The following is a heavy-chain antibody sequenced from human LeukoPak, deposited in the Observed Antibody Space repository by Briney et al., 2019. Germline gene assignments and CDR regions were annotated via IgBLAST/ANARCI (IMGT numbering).Heavy chain of an antibody. D-gene: IGHD6-6*01. CDR2: IHPNSGGT. J-gene: IGHJ4*02. CDR1: GNTFTNYY. V-gene: IGHV1-2*02. CDR3: ARAAQTYSSSSGGS. Sequence: ASVKVSCKASGNTFTNYYILWVRQAPGQGLEWLGWIHPNSGGTNYAQNFQGRVTMTRDRSISTAYMELSRLRSDDTAVYYCARAAQTYSSSSGGSWGQGTLVTVSS.